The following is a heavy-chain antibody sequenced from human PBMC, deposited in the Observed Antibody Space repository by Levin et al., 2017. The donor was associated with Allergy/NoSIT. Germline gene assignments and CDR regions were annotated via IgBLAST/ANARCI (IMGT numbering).Heavy chain of an antibody. CDR2: MYPGDSDT. CDR3: ARQDYGRGGYFDL. CDR1: GYSFTSYW. J-gene: IGHJ2*01. D-gene: IGHD4-17*01. Sequence: PGGSLRLSCEASGYSFTSYWIGWVRQMPGKGLEWVGIMYPGDSDTRYSPSFEGQVTISADKSISTAYLQWSSLKASDTAMYYCARQDYGRGGYFDLWGRGTLVTVSS. V-gene: IGHV5-51*01.